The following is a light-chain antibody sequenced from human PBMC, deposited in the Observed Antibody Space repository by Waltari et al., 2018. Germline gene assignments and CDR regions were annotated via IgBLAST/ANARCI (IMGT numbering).Light chain of an antibody. CDR2: GAS. Sequence: EIVLTQSPGTLSLSPGKRATLSCRASQSVSSSYLAWYQQKPGQAPRLLIYGASSRATGIPDRFSGSGSGTDFTLTISRLEPEDFAVYYCQQYGSSLPYTFGQGTKLEIK. CDR1: QSVSSSY. V-gene: IGKV3-20*01. CDR3: QQYGSSLPYT. J-gene: IGKJ2*01.